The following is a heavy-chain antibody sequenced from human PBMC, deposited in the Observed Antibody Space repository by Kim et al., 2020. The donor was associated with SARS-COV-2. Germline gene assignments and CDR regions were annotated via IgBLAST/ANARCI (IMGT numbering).Heavy chain of an antibody. D-gene: IGHD6-19*01. Sequence: GGSLRLSCAASGFTFSSNWMTWVRQAPGKGLEWVAPVLQDGREKYYVDSVKGRFTISRDNAKNSLYLQMNSLRAEDTAVYFCARDYSGSYDYWGQGTLVTVSS. V-gene: IGHV3-7*03. CDR3: ARDYSGSYDY. CDR1: GFTFSSNW. J-gene: IGHJ4*02. CDR2: VLQDGREK.